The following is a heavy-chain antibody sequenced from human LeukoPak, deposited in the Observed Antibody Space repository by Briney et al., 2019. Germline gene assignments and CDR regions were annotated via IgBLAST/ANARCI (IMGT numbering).Heavy chain of an antibody. D-gene: IGHD1-26*01. CDR2: ISYDGSDK. J-gene: IGHJ4*02. CDR3: AKDMRPYSGDRSFLFDQ. V-gene: IGHV3-30*18. Sequence: GRSLRLSCAASGFSFSYYGIHWVRQAPGKGLEWVALISYDGSDKYFADSVKGRFSISRDNSLNRSYLQMNSLSTEDTAIYFCAKDMRPYSGDRSFLFDQWGQGTLVIVSS. CDR1: GFSFSYYG.